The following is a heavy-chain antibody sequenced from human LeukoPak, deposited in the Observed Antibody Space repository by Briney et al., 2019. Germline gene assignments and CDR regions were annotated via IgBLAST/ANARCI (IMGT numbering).Heavy chain of an antibody. CDR3: SSELLYICSYYLDV. Sequence: ASVKVSCKASGYTFTVLYMHWVRQAPGPGLEWMGCINPNSGGTHYAQKFQGRLTIPSDRSINTLSMALSRLRSDDTPGCDCSSELLYICSYYLDV. CDR2: INPNSGGT. D-gene: IGHD1-20*01. V-gene: IGHV1-2*02. J-gene: IGHJ6*03. CDR1: GYTFTVLY.